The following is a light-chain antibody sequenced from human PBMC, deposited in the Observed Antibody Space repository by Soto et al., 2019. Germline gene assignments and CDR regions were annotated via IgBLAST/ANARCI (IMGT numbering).Light chain of an antibody. Sequence: VLTQSPGTLSLSPGERATLSCRASRSVGSNYLAWYQQKPGQAPRLLISATSRRATGVPGRFSGSGSGTDFTLTISRLEHEDFAVYYCQQYADSPLLSFGGGTRLEI. J-gene: IGKJ4*01. CDR3: QQYADSPLLS. CDR1: RSVGSNY. V-gene: IGKV3-20*01. CDR2: ATS.